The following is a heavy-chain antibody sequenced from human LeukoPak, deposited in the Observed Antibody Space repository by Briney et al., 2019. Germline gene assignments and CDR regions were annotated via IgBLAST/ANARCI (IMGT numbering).Heavy chain of an antibody. CDR1: GGSISSYY. CDR2: IYYSGST. D-gene: IGHD2-2*01. Sequence: SETLSLTCTVSGGSISSYYWSWIRQPPGKGLEWIGYIYYSGSTNYNPSLKSRVTISVDTSKNQFSLKLSSVTAADTAVYYCASGQYPYYYYGMDVWGQGTTVTVSS. J-gene: IGHJ6*02. CDR3: ASGQYPYYYYGMDV. V-gene: IGHV4-59*08.